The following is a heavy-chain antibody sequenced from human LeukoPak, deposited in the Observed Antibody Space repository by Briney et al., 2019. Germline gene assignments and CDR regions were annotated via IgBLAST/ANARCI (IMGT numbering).Heavy chain of an antibody. J-gene: IGHJ5*02. CDR1: GFTFSSYW. CDR3: ARDDCSSISCYHNWFDP. D-gene: IGHD2-2*01. CDR2: IKQDGSEK. V-gene: IGHV3-7*01. Sequence: GGSLRLSCAASGFTFSSYWMSWVRQAPGKGLEWEANIKQDGSEKYYVDSVKGRFTISRDNAKNSLYLQMNSLRAEDTAVYYCARDDCSSISCYHNWFDPWGQGTLVTVSS.